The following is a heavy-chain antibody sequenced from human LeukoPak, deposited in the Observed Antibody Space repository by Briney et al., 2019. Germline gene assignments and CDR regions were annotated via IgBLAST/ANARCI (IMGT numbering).Heavy chain of an antibody. CDR2: INHSGST. V-gene: IGHV4-34*01. Sequence: SETLSLTCAVYGGSFSGYYWSWIRQPPGKGLEWIGEINHSGSTNYNPSLKSRVTISVDTSKNQFSLKLSSVTAADTAVYYCARGRHPTAVTHGNYGMDVWGQGTTVTVSS. CDR3: ARGRHPTAVTHGNYGMDV. D-gene: IGHD4-4*01. J-gene: IGHJ6*02. CDR1: GGSFSGYY.